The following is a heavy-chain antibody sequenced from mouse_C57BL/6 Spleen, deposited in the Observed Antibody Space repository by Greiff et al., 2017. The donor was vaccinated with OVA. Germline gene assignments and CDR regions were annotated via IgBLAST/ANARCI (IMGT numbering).Heavy chain of an antibody. Sequence: QVQLQQSGAELMKPGASVKLSCKATGYTFTGYWIEWVKQRPGHGLEWIGEILPGSGSTNYNEKFKGKATFTADTSSNTAYMQLSSLTTEDSAIYYCASPHSYDYDGFWFAYWGQGTLGTVSA. CDR2: ILPGSGST. D-gene: IGHD2-4*01. CDR3: ASPHSYDYDGFWFAY. V-gene: IGHV1-9*01. J-gene: IGHJ3*01. CDR1: GYTFTGYW.